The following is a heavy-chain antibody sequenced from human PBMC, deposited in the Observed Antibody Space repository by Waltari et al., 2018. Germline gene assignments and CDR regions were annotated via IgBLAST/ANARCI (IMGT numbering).Heavy chain of an antibody. J-gene: IGHJ4*02. V-gene: IGHV5-51*03. CDR2: IYPRDSDT. CDR3: ARLTSVQPQYFDY. CDR1: GYMFNMYW. Sequence: EVQLVQSGAEVTKPGESLKISCKGSGYMFNMYWIGRVRTMPGKGLGWMGSIYPRDSDTRYSPSFQGQVTISADKSISTAYLQWSSLKASDTAMYYCARLTSVQPQYFDYWGQGTPVTVSS. D-gene: IGHD4-17*01.